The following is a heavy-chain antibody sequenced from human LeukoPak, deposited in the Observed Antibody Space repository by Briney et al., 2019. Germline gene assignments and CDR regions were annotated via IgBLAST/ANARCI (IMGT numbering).Heavy chain of an antibody. CDR2: ISAYNGNT. CDR3: ARGDSGYDFAPFDY. D-gene: IGHD5-12*01. J-gene: IGHJ4*02. Sequence: ASVKVSCKASGYTFTTFGISWVRQAPGQGLEWMGWISAYNGNTNYAQKLQGRVTMTTDTSTSTAYMELRSLRSDDTAVYYCARGDSGYDFAPFDYWGQGTLVTVSS. V-gene: IGHV1-18*01. CDR1: GYTFTTFG.